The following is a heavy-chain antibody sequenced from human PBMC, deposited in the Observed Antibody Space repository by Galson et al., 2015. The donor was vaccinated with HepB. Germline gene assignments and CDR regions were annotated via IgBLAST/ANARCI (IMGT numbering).Heavy chain of an antibody. J-gene: IGHJ6*02. CDR3: AKFFVLFARPPAVIPAATTADWYAMDV. CDR2: ISGSGGTT. Sequence: SLRLSCAASGFTFSSYAMSWVRQAAGKGLEWVSAISGSGGTTHDADSVKGRFTISRDNSKNTLYLQMNSLRAEDTAVYYGAKFFVLFARPPAVIPAATTADWYAMDVWGQGTTVTVSS. D-gene: IGHD2-2*01. CDR1: GFTFSSYA. V-gene: IGHV3-23*01.